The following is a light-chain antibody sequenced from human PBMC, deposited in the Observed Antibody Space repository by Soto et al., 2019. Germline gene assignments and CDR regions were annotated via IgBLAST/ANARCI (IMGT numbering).Light chain of an antibody. V-gene: IGKV1-12*01. CDR1: QGISSW. J-gene: IGKJ4*01. Sequence: DIQMTQSPSSVSASVGDRVTISCRASQGISSWLAWYQQKPGRAPKLLIYAASSLQSGVPSRFSGSGSGTDFALTITSLQAEDFATYYCQQLRMYPSTFGGGTKVDIK. CDR3: QQLRMYPST. CDR2: AAS.